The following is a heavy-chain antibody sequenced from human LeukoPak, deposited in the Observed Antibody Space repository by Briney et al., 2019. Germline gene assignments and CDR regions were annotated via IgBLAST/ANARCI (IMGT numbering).Heavy chain of an antibody. Sequence: ASVKVSCKASGYTFSSYGVSWVRQAPGQGLDWMGWISAYNGNTNYAQKFQGRVTMTTDTSTSTAYMELRSLRSDDTAVYYCARVLMSGGYSGYWGQGTLVTVSS. CDR3: ARVLMSGGYSGY. V-gene: IGHV1-18*01. CDR1: GYTFSSYG. CDR2: ISAYNGNT. D-gene: IGHD1-26*01. J-gene: IGHJ4*02.